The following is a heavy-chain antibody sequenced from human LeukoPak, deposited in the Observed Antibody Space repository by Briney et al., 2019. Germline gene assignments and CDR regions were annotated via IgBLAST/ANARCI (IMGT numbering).Heavy chain of an antibody. V-gene: IGHV4-59*12. D-gene: IGHD3-22*01. CDR2: IYYSGTT. CDR1: GGSISSYY. J-gene: IGHJ3*02. CDR3: ARDPIDLYDTNAFDI. Sequence: SETLSLTCTVSGGSISSYYWSWIRQPPGKGLEWIGYIYYSGTTNYNPSLKSRVTISVDTSKNQFSLKLSSVTAADTAVYYCARDPIDLYDTNAFDIWGQGTMVTVSS.